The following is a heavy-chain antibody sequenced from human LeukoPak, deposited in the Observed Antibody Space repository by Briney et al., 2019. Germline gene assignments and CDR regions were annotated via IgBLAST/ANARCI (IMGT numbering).Heavy chain of an antibody. CDR3: ARGGGATRIDY. CDR1: GDSIRSGTYY. Sequence: PSETLSLTCSVSGDSIRSGTYYWSWIRQPAGEGLEWIGRIYTSGSTSYNPSLKSRVTISVDTSKNQFSLKLTSVTAADTAVYYCARGGGATRIDYWGQGTLVTVSS. J-gene: IGHJ4*02. V-gene: IGHV4-61*02. D-gene: IGHD5-12*01. CDR2: IYTSGST.